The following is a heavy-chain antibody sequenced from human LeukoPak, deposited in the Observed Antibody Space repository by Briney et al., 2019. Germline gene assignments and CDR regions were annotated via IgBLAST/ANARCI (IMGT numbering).Heavy chain of an antibody. J-gene: IGHJ4*02. CDR2: IYYSGST. CDR3: ARGDGYCSSTSCSLFDY. D-gene: IGHD2-2*01. CDR1: GGSISSYY. V-gene: IGHV4-59*01. Sequence: SETLSLTCTVSGGSISSYYWSWIRQPPGKGLEWIGYIYYSGSTNYNPSLKSRVTISVDTSKNQFSLKLSSVTAADTAVYYCARGDGYCSSTSCSLFDYWGQGTLVTVSS.